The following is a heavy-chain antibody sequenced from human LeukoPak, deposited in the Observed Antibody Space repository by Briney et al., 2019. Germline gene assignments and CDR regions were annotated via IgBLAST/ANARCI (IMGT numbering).Heavy chain of an antibody. J-gene: IGHJ6*02. Sequence: SDTLSLTCTVSGGSISSYYWSWIRPPPRKRLEWTGYIYYSGSTNYNPSLKSRVTISVDTSKNQFSLKLSSVTAADTAVYYCARSYYDILTGPLGMDVWGQGTTVTVSS. CDR2: IYYSGST. CDR3: ARSYYDILTGPLGMDV. V-gene: IGHV4-59*07. CDR1: GGSISSYY. D-gene: IGHD3-9*01.